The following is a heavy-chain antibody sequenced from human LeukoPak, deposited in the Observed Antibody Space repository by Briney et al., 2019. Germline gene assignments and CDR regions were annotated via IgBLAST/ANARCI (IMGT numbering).Heavy chain of an antibody. CDR2: IRQAGNEK. CDR1: GFTFSSYW. J-gene: IGHJ6*02. Sequence: GGSLRLSCAASGFTFSSYWMSWVRQAPGKGLEWVANIRQAGNEKYYVDSVRGRFTISRDNAKNSLYLQMNSLRAEDTAVYYCARAPYCSGGSCFSYSGMDVWGQGTTVTVSS. D-gene: IGHD2-15*01. V-gene: IGHV3-7*04. CDR3: ARAPYCSGGSCFSYSGMDV.